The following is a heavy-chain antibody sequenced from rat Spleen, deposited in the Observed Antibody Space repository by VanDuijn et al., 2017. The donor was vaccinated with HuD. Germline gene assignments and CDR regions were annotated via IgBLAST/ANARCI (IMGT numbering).Heavy chain of an antibody. J-gene: IGHJ2*01. D-gene: IGHD1-12*02. CDR1: GFSLTSNG. CDR3: ARDGGDY. V-gene: IGHV2S12*01. Sequence: QVQLKESGPGLVQPSQTLSLTCTVSGFSLTSNGVSWVRQPPGKGLEWIAAISSGGNTYYNSVLKSRLSISRDTSRNQVFLELNSLQTDDTATYYCARDGGDYWGQGVMVTVSS. CDR2: ISSGGNT.